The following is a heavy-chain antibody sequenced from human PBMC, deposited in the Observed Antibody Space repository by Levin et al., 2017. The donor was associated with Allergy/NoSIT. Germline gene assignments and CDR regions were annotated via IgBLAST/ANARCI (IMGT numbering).Heavy chain of an antibody. V-gene: IGHV3-74*01. D-gene: IGHD3-16*01. CDR1: GFSFSSYW. J-gene: IGHJ3*02. CDR3: ARAGGGGAFDI. Sequence: GGSLRLSCAASGFSFSSYWMHWVRQAPGKGLAWVSRVINSDGSSTDYADSVKGRFTISRDNAKNTVYLQMNSLRVEDTAVYYCARAGGGGAFDIWGQGTKVTVSS. CDR2: VINSDGSST.